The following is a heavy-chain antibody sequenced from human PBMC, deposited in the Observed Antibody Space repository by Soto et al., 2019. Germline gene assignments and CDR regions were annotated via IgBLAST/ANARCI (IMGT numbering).Heavy chain of an antibody. Sequence: ASVKVSCKGSGYTFNNYGITWVRQAPGQGLEWMGWISAHNGNTNYAQKLQGRLKLTTGTSTRTAYMELRSLRYDDTAVYYCARGEGFFDGLDVWGLGTTVTVSS. CDR2: ISAHNGNT. J-gene: IGHJ6*02. CDR1: GYTFNNYG. D-gene: IGHD1-26*01. V-gene: IGHV1-18*01. CDR3: ARGEGFFDGLDV.